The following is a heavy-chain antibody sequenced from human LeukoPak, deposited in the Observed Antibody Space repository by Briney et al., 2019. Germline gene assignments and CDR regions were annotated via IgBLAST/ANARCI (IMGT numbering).Heavy chain of an antibody. CDR3: ARPGHSYYYMDV. J-gene: IGHJ6*03. Sequence: PSETLSLTCTVSGGSISSSSYYWGWIRQPPGKGLEWIGTIYYSGTTYYNPSLKSRVTISADTSKNHFSLKLSSVTAADTAVYYCARPGHSYYYMDVWGKGTTVTASS. D-gene: IGHD1-1*01. CDR1: GGSISSSSYY. V-gene: IGHV4-39*02. CDR2: IYYSGTT.